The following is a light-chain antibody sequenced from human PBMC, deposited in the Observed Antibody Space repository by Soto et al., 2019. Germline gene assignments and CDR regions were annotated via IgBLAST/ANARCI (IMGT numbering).Light chain of an antibody. V-gene: IGLV2-14*01. Sequence: QSALIQPASVSGSPGQSITISCTGTSSDVGGYNYVSWYQQHPGKAPKLIIYEVSNRPSGVSNRFSGSKSGNTASLTISGLQADDEADYYCNSYTSKSTGVFGTGTKVTVL. CDR1: SSDVGGYNY. CDR3: NSYTSKSTGV. CDR2: EVS. J-gene: IGLJ1*01.